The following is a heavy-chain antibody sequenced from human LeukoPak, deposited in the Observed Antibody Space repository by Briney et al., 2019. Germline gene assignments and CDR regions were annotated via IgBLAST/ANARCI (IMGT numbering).Heavy chain of an antibody. CDR1: GLTFKNFA. CDR3: TIDLMTGFSSGWRIGY. V-gene: IGHV3-23*01. J-gene: IGHJ4*02. CDR2: TSGDEDST. D-gene: IGHD6-19*01. Sequence: PGGSLRLSCAASGLTFKNFAMSWVRQAPGKGLEWLAVTSGDEDSTHYADSVRGHFVISTDNSKNTLFLHMNSLRAEDTAVYYCTIDLMTGFSSGWRIGYWGQGTLVTVSS.